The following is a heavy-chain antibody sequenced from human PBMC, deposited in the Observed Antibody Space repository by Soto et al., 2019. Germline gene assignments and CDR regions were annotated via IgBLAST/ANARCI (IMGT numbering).Heavy chain of an antibody. Sequence: ASVKVSCKASGYTFTSYAMHWVRQAPGQRLEWMGWINAGNGNTKYSQKFQGRVTITRDTSASTAYMELSSLRSEDTAVYYCARVGLGISGYFDWYFDLWGRGTLVTVS. J-gene: IGHJ2*01. V-gene: IGHV1-3*01. CDR3: ARVGLGISGYFDWYFDL. D-gene: IGHD7-27*01. CDR1: GYTFTSYA. CDR2: INAGNGNT.